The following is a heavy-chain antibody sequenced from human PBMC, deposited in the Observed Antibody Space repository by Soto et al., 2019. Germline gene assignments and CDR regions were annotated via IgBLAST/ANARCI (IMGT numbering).Heavy chain of an antibody. V-gene: IGHV4-39*01. D-gene: IGHD2-2*01. Sequence: SETLSLTCTVSGGSISSSSYYWGWIRQPPGKGLEWIGSIYYSGSTYYNPSLKSRVTISVDTSKNQFSLKLSSVTAADTAVYYCASSKESGNWFDPWGQGTLVTVSS. J-gene: IGHJ5*02. CDR2: IYYSGST. CDR1: GGSISSSSYY. CDR3: ASSKESGNWFDP.